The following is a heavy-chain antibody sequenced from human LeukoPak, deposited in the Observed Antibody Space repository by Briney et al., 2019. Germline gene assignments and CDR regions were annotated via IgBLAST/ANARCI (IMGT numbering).Heavy chain of an antibody. V-gene: IGHV5-51*01. CDR2: IYPGDSDT. CDR1: GYSFNSYW. CDR3: ARRFYDFWSGEGWFDP. D-gene: IGHD3-3*01. J-gene: IGHJ5*02. Sequence: GESLKISCKGSGYSFNSYWIGWVRQMPGKGLEWMGIIYPGDSDTRYSPSFQGQVTISADKSISTAYLQWSSLKASDTAMYYCARRFYDFWSGEGWFDPWGQGTLVTVSS.